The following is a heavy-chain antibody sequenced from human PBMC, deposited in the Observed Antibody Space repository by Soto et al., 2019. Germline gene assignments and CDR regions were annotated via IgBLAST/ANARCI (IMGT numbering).Heavy chain of an antibody. J-gene: IGHJ6*02. V-gene: IGHV4-31*03. Sequence: SETLSLTCTVSCGSISSGGYYWSWIRQHPGKGLEWIGYIYYSGSTYYNPSLKSRVTISVDTSKNQFSLKLSSVTAADTAVYYCARSGDSSGYWGSDGMDVWGQGTTVTVSS. CDR2: IYYSGST. CDR3: ARSGDSSGYWGSDGMDV. CDR1: CGSISSGGYY. D-gene: IGHD3-22*01.